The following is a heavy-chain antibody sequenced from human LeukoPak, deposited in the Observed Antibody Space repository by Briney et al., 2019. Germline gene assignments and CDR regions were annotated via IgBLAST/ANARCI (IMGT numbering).Heavy chain of an antibody. CDR2: IYYSGST. CDR3: ARETSQKGAHYMDV. CDR1: GGSISSYY. Sequence: SSETLSLTCTVSGGSISSYYWSWLRQPPGKGLEWIGYIYYSGSTNYNPSLKSRVTISVDTSKNQFSLKLSSVTAADTAAYYCARETSQKGAHYMDVWGKGTTVTISS. V-gene: IGHV4-59*01. J-gene: IGHJ6*03. D-gene: IGHD3-16*01.